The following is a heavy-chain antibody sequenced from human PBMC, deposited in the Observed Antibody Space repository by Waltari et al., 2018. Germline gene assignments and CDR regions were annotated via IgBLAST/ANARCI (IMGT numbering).Heavy chain of an antibody. CDR1: GGSMSPYF. D-gene: IGHD3-3*01. V-gene: IGHV4-4*07. J-gene: IGHJ5*02. CDR3: ARDGAHDYWSGYFWFDP. CDR2: VSTTGKT. Sequence: QVHLQESAPGLVKPSETLSLTCSVSGGSMSPYFWSWIRQPAGKGLEWLGRVSTTGKTNDNPSLKSRVTMSIDTSENQLSLELTSVTAADTAVYYCARDGAHDYWSGYFWFDPWGQGTLVTVSS.